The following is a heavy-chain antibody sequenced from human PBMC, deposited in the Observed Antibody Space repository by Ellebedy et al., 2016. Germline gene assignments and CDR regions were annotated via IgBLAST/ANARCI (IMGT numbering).Heavy chain of an antibody. CDR3: ARGSFRGVSCYLYYYYYSMDV. V-gene: IGHV3-33*01. CDR1: GFTFSSYG. J-gene: IGHJ6*02. Sequence: GESLKISCAASGFTFSSYGMHWVRQAPGKGLEWVALIWYDGSNEYYADSVKGRFTISRDNSKSTLHLQMNSLRAEDTAVYYCARGSFRGVSCYLYYYYYSMDVWGQGTTVTVSS. CDR2: IWYDGSNE. D-gene: IGHD2-15*01.